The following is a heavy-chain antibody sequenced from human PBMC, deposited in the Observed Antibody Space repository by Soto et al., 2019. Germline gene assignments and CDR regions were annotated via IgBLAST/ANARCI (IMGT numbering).Heavy chain of an antibody. CDR1: GGSISSSSYY. CDR2: IYYSGST. CDR3: ARLNDYGDSRLDY. V-gene: IGHV4-39*01. J-gene: IGHJ4*02. D-gene: IGHD4-17*01. Sequence: QLQLQESGPGLVKPSETLSLTCTVSGGSISSSSYYWGWIRQPPGKGLEWIGSIYYSGSTYYNPSLKSRVTISVDTSKNQFSLKLSSVTAADTAVYYCARLNDYGDSRLDYWGQGTLVTVSS.